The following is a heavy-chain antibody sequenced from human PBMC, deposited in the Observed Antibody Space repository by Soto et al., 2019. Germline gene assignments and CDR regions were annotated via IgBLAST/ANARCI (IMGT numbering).Heavy chain of an antibody. D-gene: IGHD5-12*01. CDR3: ARAAVSTTIALDY. Sequence: SETLSLTCTVSGGSVSSGSYYWSWIRQPPGKGLEWIGYIYYSGSTNYNPSLKSRVTISVDTSKNQFSLKLSSVTAADTALYYCARAAVSTTIALDYWGQGTLVTVSS. J-gene: IGHJ4*02. CDR2: IYYSGST. V-gene: IGHV4-61*01. CDR1: GGSVSSGSYY.